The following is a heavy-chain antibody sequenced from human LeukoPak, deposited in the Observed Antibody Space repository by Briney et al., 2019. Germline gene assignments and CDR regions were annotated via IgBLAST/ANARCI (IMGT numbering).Heavy chain of an antibody. CDR1: GGSVSSATYY. J-gene: IGHJ4*02. CDR2: IYYSGST. CDR3: ARVRQLVPGYFFDY. V-gene: IGHV4-61*01. D-gene: IGHD6-6*01. Sequence: SETLSLTCTVSGGSVSSATYYWSWIRQPPGKGLEWIGYIYYSGSTNYNPSFKSRVTISLDTSKNQFSLKLTSVTAADTAVYYCARVRQLVPGYFFDYWGQGALVTVSS.